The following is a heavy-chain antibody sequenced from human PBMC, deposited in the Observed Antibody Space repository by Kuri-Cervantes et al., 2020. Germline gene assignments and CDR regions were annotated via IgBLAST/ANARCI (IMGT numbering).Heavy chain of an antibody. CDR2: INPSGGST. CDR1: GYTFTSYA. J-gene: IGHJ4*02. V-gene: IGHV1-46*01. D-gene: IGHD2-2*01. Sequence: ASVKVSCKASGYTFTSYAMNWVRQAPGQGLEWMGIINPSGGSTSHAQKFQGRVTMTRDTSTSTVYMELSSLGSEDTAVYYCARDRRYCSSTSCSAAPYYFDYWGQGTLVTVSS. CDR3: ARDRRYCSSTSCSAAPYYFDY.